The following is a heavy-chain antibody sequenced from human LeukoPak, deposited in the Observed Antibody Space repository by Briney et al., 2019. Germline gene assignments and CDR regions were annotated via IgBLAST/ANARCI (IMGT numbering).Heavy chain of an antibody. CDR1: GFTFSSYA. CDR2: ISSSSSYI. J-gene: IGHJ4*02. D-gene: IGHD6-13*01. Sequence: GGSLRLSCAASGFTFSSYAMHWVRQAPGKGLEWVSSISSSSSYIYYADSVKGRFTISRDNAKNSLYLQMNSLRAEDTAVYYCARGTYSSSWYLEYWGQGTLVTVSS. CDR3: ARGTYSSSWYLEY. V-gene: IGHV3-21*01.